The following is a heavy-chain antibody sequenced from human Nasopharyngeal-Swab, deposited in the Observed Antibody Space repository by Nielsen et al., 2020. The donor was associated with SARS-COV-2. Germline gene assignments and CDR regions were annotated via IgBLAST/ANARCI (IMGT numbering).Heavy chain of an antibody. Sequence: SVKVSCKASGGTFSSYAISWVRQAPGQGLEWMGGIIPIFGTANYAQKFQGRVTITADESTSTAYMELSSLRSEDTAVYYCARSAAFKRRSSGWYYFDYWGQGTLVTVSS. CDR3: ARSAAFKRRSSGWYYFDY. CDR2: IIPIFGTA. D-gene: IGHD6-19*01. V-gene: IGHV1-69*13. J-gene: IGHJ4*02. CDR1: GGTFSSYA.